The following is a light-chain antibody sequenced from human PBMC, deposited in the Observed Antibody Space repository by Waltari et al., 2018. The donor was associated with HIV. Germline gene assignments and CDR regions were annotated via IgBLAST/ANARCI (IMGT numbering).Light chain of an antibody. CDR2: EVS. V-gene: IGLV2-8*01. Sequence: QSALTQPPSASGSPGQSVTISCTGTSSDVGGYNYVSWYQQHPGKAPNLMIYEVSKLPAGVPALFSGSKAGNTASLTVSGLQAEDEADYYCSSYAGSNNLVFGGGTKLTIL. CDR3: SSYAGSNNLV. J-gene: IGLJ2*01. CDR1: SSDVGGYNY.